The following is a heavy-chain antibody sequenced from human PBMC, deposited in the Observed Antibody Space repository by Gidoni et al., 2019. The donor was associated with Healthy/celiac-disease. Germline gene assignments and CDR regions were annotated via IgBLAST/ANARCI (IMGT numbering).Heavy chain of an antibody. D-gene: IGHD3-10*01. V-gene: IGHV3-21*06. CDR1: GFTFSSYS. J-gene: IGHJ4*02. Sequence: EVQLVESGGGLVKPGGSLRLSCAASGFTFSSYSMNWVRQAPGKGLEWVSSISSSSSYIYYADSVKGRFTISRDNAKNSLYQQMNSLRAEDTAVYYCAREASYGSGSYYSGGFDYWGQGTLVTVSS. CDR3: AREASYGSGSYYSGGFDY. CDR2: ISSSSSYI.